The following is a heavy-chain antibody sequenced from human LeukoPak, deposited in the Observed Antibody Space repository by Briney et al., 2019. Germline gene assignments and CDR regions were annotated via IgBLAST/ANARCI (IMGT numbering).Heavy chain of an antibody. V-gene: IGHV1-3*01. CDR1: GYTFTSYG. D-gene: IGHD3-22*01. Sequence: ASVKVSCKASGYTFTSYGISWVRQAPGQRLEWMGWINAGNGNTKYSQKFQGRVTITRDTSASTAYMELSSLRSEDTAVYYCARGDYYDSSGLIWGQGTLVTVSS. CDR3: ARGDYYDSSGLI. J-gene: IGHJ4*02. CDR2: INAGNGNT.